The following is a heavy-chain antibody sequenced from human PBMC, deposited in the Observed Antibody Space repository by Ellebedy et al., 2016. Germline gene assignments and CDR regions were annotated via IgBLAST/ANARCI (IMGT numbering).Heavy chain of an antibody. V-gene: IGHV1-18*01. CDR2: ISVFNGNM. CDR3: ARGIRDYYYYMDV. CDR1: GYTFTSYA. Sequence: ASVKVSXXASGYTFTSYAISWVRQAPGQGLEWMGWISVFNGNMYYPQNLQGRLTMTTDTSTTTAYMELRSLTSDDTAIYYCARGIRDYYYYMDVWGNGTPVTVSS. J-gene: IGHJ6*03. D-gene: IGHD2-15*01.